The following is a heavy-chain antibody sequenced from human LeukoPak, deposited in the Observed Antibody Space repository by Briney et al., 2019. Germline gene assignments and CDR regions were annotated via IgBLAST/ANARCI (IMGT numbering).Heavy chain of an antibody. CDR1: GYTLTELS. J-gene: IGHJ2*01. CDR2: FDPEDGET. V-gene: IGHV1-24*01. D-gene: IGHD4-23*01. Sequence: GASVKVSCKVSGYTLTELSMHWVRQAPGKGLEWMGGFDPEDGETIYAQKFQGRVTMTEDTSTDTAYMELSSLRSEDTAVYYRAREGGDYGGNSQFWYFDLWGRGTLVTVSS. CDR3: AREGGDYGGNSQFWYFDL.